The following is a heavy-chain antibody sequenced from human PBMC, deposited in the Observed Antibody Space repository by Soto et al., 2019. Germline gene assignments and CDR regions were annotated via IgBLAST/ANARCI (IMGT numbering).Heavy chain of an antibody. V-gene: IGHV3-30*18. CDR3: AKTRPYSSSWYYYYGMDV. CDR1: GFTFSSYG. Sequence: QVQLVESGGGVVQPGRSLRLSCAASGFTFSSYGMHWVRQAPGKGLEWVAVISYDGSNKYYADSVKGRFTISRDNSKNTLYLKMNSLRAEDTAVYYCAKTRPYSSSWYYYYGMDVWGQGTTVTVSS. D-gene: IGHD6-13*01. CDR2: ISYDGSNK. J-gene: IGHJ6*02.